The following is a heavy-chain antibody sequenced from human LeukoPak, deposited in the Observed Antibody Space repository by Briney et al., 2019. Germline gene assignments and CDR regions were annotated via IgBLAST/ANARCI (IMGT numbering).Heavy chain of an antibody. CDR2: INHSGST. CDR1: GGSFSGYY. CDR3: ARAYHSSWYLNWFDP. D-gene: IGHD6-13*01. J-gene: IGHJ5*02. V-gene: IGHV4-34*01. Sequence: SETLSLTCAVYGGSFSGYYWSWIRQPPGKGLECIGEINHSGSTNYNPSLKSRVTISLDTSKNQFSLKLSSVTAADTAIYYCARAYHSSWYLNWFDPWGQGTLVTVSS.